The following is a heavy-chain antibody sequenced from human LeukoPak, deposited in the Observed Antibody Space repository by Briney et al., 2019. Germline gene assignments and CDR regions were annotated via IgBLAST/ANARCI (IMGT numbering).Heavy chain of an antibody. V-gene: IGHV3-30-3*01. CDR1: GFTFSSYA. J-gene: IGHJ4*02. CDR2: ISYDGSNK. Sequence: PGGSLRLSCAASGFTFSSYAMHWVRQAPGKGLEWVAVISYDGSNKYYADSVKGRFTISRDNSKNTLYLQMNSLRAEDTAVYYCAKGRTVTHLLHPLDYWGQGTLVTVSS. CDR3: AKGRTVTHLLHPLDY. D-gene: IGHD4-17*01.